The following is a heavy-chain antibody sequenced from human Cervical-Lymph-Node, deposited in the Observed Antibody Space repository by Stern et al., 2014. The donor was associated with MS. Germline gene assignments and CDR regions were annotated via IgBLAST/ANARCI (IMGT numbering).Heavy chain of an antibody. V-gene: IGHV4-34*01. J-gene: IGHJ5*02. CDR1: GGSFSGTY. D-gene: IGHD6-13*01. CDR2: INHSGST. Sequence: QVQLQQWGAGPLKPSETLSLTCAVRGGSFSGTYWSWIRQPQGKGHEWLGEINHSGSTNYHPSLKVRVTLLGDTSRNEFSLMLRSVTAADTAVYYCASAGDGSSQHNWFDAWGQGALVAVSS. CDR3: ASAGDGSSQHNWFDA.